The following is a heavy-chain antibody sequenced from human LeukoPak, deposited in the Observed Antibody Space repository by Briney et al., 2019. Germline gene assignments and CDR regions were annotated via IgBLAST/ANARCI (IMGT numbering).Heavy chain of an antibody. J-gene: IGHJ3*02. CDR2: IYHSGST. CDR3: ARDLPHYYDSSGLDAFDI. Sequence: SETLSLTCTVSGYSISSGYYWGWIRQPPGKGLEWIGSIYHSGSTYYNPSLKSRVTISVDTSKNQFSLKLSSVTAADTAVYYCARDLPHYYDSSGLDAFDIWGQGTMVTVSS. D-gene: IGHD3-22*01. V-gene: IGHV4-38-2*02. CDR1: GYSISSGYY.